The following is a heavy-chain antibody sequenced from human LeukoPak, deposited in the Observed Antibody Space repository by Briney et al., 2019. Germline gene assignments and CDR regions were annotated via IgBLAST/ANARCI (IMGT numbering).Heavy chain of an antibody. CDR3: AREGGYYRSRFLGP. V-gene: IGHV1-69*05. Sequence: SVKVSFKASGGTFSIYAISWVRQAPGQGLEWMGGIIPIFGTANYAQKFQGRVTITTDESTSTAYMELSSLRSEDTAVYYCAREGGYYRSRFLGPWGQGTLVTVSS. D-gene: IGHD3-22*01. CDR2: IIPIFGTA. J-gene: IGHJ5*02. CDR1: GGTFSIYA.